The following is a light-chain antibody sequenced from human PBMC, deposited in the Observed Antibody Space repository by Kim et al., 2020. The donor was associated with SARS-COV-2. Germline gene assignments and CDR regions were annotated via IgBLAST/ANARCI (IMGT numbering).Light chain of an antibody. J-gene: IGKJ4*01. CDR1: QSVSGTC. CDR2: DTT. V-gene: IGKV3-20*01. CDR3: QQYSRTPLT. Sequence: SPGERSTLSCRASQSVSGTCLAWYQQPPGQAPSLLIFDTTSRATGIPDRFSGSGSGTDFTLTISRLEPEDFAVYYCQQYSRTPLTFGEGTKVDIK.